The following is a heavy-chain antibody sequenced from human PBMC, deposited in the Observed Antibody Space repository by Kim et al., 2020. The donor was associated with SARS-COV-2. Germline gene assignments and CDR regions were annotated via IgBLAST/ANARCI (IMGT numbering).Heavy chain of an antibody. J-gene: IGHJ6*01. CDR1: GFTFSSYA. CDR2: ISYDGSNK. D-gene: IGHD6-13*01. Sequence: GGSLRLSCAASGFTFSSYAMHWVRQAPGKGLEWVAVISYDGSNKYYADSVKGRFTISRDNSKNTLYLQMNSLRAEDTAVYYCARDGPSSSSWALSHYYYG. CDR3: ARDGPSSSSWALSHYYYG. V-gene: IGHV3-30*04.